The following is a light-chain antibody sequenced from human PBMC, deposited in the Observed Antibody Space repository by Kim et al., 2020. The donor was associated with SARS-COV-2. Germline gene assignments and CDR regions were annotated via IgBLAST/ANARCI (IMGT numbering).Light chain of an antibody. CDR3: SSYTSSSTWV. Sequence: GQSITLSCTGTSSDVGGYNYVSWYQQHPGKAPKLIIYDVSKRPSGVSNRFSGSKSGNTASLTISGLQAEDEADYYCSSYTSSSTWVFGTGTKVTVL. CDR2: DVS. J-gene: IGLJ1*01. CDR1: SSDVGGYNY. V-gene: IGLV2-14*04.